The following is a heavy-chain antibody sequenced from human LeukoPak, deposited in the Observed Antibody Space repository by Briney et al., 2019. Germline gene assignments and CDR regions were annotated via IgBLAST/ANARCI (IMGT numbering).Heavy chain of an antibody. Sequence: SETLSLTCSVSGGSVSSGSFYWSCIRQPPGKGLEWIGYIYYSGSTNYNPSLKSRVTISVATSKNQFSLKLSSVAAADTAVYFCARRSSEGYYYYYMDVWGKGTTVTVSS. J-gene: IGHJ6*03. D-gene: IGHD3-10*01. V-gene: IGHV4-61*01. CDR3: ARRSSEGYYYYYMDV. CDR1: GGSVSSGSFY. CDR2: IYYSGST.